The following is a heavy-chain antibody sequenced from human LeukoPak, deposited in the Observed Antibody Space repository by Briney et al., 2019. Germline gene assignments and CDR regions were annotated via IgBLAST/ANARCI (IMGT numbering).Heavy chain of an antibody. CDR2: ISSSGSTI. J-gene: IGHJ4*02. D-gene: IGHD3-3*01. CDR3: ARGSRITMFGVVKGGY. V-gene: IGHV3-48*03. CDR1: GFTFCSYE. Sequence: EGSPRLSCAVSGFTFCSYETNWVRHAPGRGRGRVSDISSSGSTIYYGAAVKGRFPISRDNAKNSLYLQMHSLRGEDTGVYYCARGSRITMFGVVKGGYWGQGTLVTVSS.